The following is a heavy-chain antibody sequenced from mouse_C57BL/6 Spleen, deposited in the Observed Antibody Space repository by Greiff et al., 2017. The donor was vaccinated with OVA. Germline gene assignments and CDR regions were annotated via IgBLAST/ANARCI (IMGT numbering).Heavy chain of an antibody. J-gene: IGHJ1*03. CDR3: ASGFYYGSSFGYFDV. Sequence: QVQLQQSGPELVKPGASVKISCKASGYAFSSSWMNWVKQRPGKGLEWIGRISPGDGDTNYNGKFKGKATLTADKSSSTAYMQLSSLTSEDSAVYFCASGFYYGSSFGYFDVWGTGTTVTVSS. CDR2: ISPGDGDT. V-gene: IGHV1-82*01. D-gene: IGHD1-1*01. CDR1: GYAFSSSW.